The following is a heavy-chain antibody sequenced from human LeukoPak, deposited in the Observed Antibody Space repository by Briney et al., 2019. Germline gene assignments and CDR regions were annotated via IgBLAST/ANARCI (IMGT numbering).Heavy chain of an antibody. Sequence: GGSLRLSCAASGFTFSSYSMNWVRQAPGKGLEWVGFIRSKAYGGTTEYAASVKGRFTISRDDSKSIAYLQMNSLKTEDTAVYYCTRVSAYYYDSISLGAFDIWGQGTMVTVSS. CDR2: IRSKAYGGTT. J-gene: IGHJ3*02. V-gene: IGHV3-49*04. D-gene: IGHD3-22*01. CDR1: GFTFSSYS. CDR3: TRVSAYYYDSISLGAFDI.